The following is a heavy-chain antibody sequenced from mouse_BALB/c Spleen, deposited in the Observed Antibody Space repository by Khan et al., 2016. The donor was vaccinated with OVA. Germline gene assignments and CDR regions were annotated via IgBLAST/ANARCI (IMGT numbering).Heavy chain of an antibody. CDR1: GYTFTSYT. V-gene: IGHV1-4*01. CDR3: VRDGAYHRNDGWFAY. J-gene: IGHJ3*01. Sequence: QVQLQQSGAELARPGASVKMSCKASGYTFTSYTIHWIKLRPGQGLEWIGYINPSNGYTNYNQKFKDKATLTADKSSTTAYMELSSLTSDDSALYNCVRDGAYHRNDGWFAYCGQGTLVTVSA. D-gene: IGHD2-14*01. CDR2: INPSNGYT.